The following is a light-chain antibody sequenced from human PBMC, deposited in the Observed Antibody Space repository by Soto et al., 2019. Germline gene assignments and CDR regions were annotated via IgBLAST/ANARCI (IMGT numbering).Light chain of an antibody. J-gene: IGLJ1*01. CDR2: DVS. Sequence: QSGLTQPASVSGSPGQSITISCTGTDSDVGGYNYVSWYQQHPGKAPKFMIYDVSSRPSGVSDRFSGSKSGNTASLTISGLQAEDEADYYCSSYTTSNTRQIVFGTGTKLTVL. V-gene: IGLV2-14*01. CDR1: DSDVGGYNY. CDR3: SSYTTSNTRQIV.